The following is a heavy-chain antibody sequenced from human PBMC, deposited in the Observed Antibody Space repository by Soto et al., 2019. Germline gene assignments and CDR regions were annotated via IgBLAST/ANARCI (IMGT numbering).Heavy chain of an antibody. D-gene: IGHD2-15*01. CDR1: GDSLSPVDYF. J-gene: IGHJ5*01. Sequence: SETLSLTCSVSGDSLSPVDYFWAWVRQPPGQALEYIGYIYKSATTYYNPSFESRVAISLDTSKSQFSLNVTSLTAADTAVYFCARGRYCLTGRCFPNWFDSWGQGTLVTVSS. CDR3: ARGRYCLTGRCFPNWFDS. CDR2: IYKSATT. V-gene: IGHV4-30-4*01.